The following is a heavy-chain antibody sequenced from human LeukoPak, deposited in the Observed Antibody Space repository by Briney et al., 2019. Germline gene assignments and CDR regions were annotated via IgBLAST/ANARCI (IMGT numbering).Heavy chain of an antibody. CDR1: GGSISSGSYY. D-gene: IGHD3-10*01. Sequence: SETLSLTCTVSGGSISSGSYYWSWIRQPAGKGLEWIGRIYTSGSTNYNPSLKSRVTISVDTSKNQFSLKLSSVTAADTAVYYCARWAGSGSLSIGYFDYWGQGTLVTVSS. V-gene: IGHV4-61*02. J-gene: IGHJ4*02. CDR2: IYTSGST. CDR3: ARWAGSGSLSIGYFDY.